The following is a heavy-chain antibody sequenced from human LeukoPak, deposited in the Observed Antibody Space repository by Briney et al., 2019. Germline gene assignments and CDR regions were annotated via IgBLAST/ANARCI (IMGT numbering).Heavy chain of an antibody. CDR3: ARQTAMGRSGDY. D-gene: IGHD5-18*01. CDR1: GYSFTSYW. Sequence: GESLQISCKASGYSFTSYWIGWVRHMPGKGLEWMGIIDPSDSDTRYTPSFQGQVTISADRSLSTAYLQWYSLEASDTAMYYCARQTAMGRSGDYWGQGTLVTVSS. CDR2: IDPSDSDT. J-gene: IGHJ4*02. V-gene: IGHV5-51*01.